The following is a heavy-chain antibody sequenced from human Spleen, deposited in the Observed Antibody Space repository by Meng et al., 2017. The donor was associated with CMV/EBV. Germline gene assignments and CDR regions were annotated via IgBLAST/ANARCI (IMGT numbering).Heavy chain of an antibody. V-gene: IGHV1-46*01. CDR3: ARRGASMVSWYNWFDP. CDR1: GYTFTNYY. J-gene: IGHJ5*02. CDR2: INPSGGST. D-gene: IGHD3-10*01. Sequence: ASVKVSCKASGYTFTNYYMDWVRQAPGQGLEWMGIINPSGGSTSYAQKFQGRVTMTRDTSTSTVYMELSSLRSEDTAVYYRARRGASMVSWYNWFDPWGQGTLVTVSS.